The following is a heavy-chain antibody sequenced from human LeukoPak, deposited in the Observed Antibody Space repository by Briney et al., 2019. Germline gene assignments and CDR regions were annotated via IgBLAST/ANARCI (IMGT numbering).Heavy chain of an antibody. D-gene: IGHD1-1*01. CDR3: ARGALERRRVDYYYYMDV. CDR1: GGSFSGYY. J-gene: IGHJ6*03. V-gene: IGHV4-34*01. CDR2: INHSGST. Sequence: SETLSLTCAVYGGSFSGYYWSWIRQPPGKGLEWIGEINHSGSTNYNPSLKSRVTISVDTSKNQFSLKLSSVTAADTAVYYCARGALERRRVDYYYYMDVWGKGTTVTVSS.